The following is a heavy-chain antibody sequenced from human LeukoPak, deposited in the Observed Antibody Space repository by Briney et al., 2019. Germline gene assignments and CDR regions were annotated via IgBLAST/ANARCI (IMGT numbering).Heavy chain of an antibody. CDR2: IRYDGSNK. Sequence: PGGSLRLSCAASGFTFSSYGMHWVRQAPGKGLEWVAFIRYDGSNKYYAESVKGRFTISRDNSKNTLFLQMSSLRVEDTAVYYCAKDQGYCSSTSCYRVAFDIWGQGTMVTVSS. CDR3: AKDQGYCSSTSCYRVAFDI. D-gene: IGHD2-2*01. J-gene: IGHJ3*02. V-gene: IGHV3-30*02. CDR1: GFTFSSYG.